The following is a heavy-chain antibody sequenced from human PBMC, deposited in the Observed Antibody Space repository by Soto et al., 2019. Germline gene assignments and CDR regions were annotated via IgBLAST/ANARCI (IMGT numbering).Heavy chain of an antibody. V-gene: IGHV3-23*01. CDR2: VSGDGGYT. J-gene: IGHJ4*02. CDR1: GFSYRNYA. D-gene: IGHD5-12*01. CDR3: AKEGDAFVATSDFDY. Sequence: EVHLLESGGGLVQPGGSLRLSCTGSGFSYRNYAISWVRQAPRKGLEWVSAVSGDGGYTYHADSVKGRFTISRDNSKNTVSLQMYSLRAEDTAIYYCAKEGDAFVATSDFDYWGQGTLVTVSS.